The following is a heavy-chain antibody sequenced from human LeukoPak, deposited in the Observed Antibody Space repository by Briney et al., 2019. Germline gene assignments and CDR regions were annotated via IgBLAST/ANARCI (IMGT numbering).Heavy chain of an antibody. CDR1: GGSISSGGYS. CDR2: VYYTGRT. D-gene: IGHD1-1*01. Sequence: SETLSLTCAVSGGSISSGGYSWSWIRQPPGKGLEWIGYVYYTGRTNYNPSLKTRVTISLDTSKSQFSLKLNSVTAADTAVYYCARLNGDYWGRGTLVTVSS. CDR3: ARLNGDY. J-gene: IGHJ4*02. V-gene: IGHV4-61*08.